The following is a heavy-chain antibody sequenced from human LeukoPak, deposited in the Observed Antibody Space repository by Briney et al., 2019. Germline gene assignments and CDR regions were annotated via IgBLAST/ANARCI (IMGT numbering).Heavy chain of an antibody. J-gene: IGHJ3*02. CDR1: GGSISSSSYY. CDR3: ARGNYDSSGYYFDAFDI. Sequence: SETLSLTCTVSGGSISSSSYYWGWIRQPPGKGLEWIGSIYYSGSTYYNPSLKSRVTISVDTSKNQFSLKLSSVTAADTAVYYCARGNYDSSGYYFDAFDIWGQGTMVTASS. V-gene: IGHV4-39*01. CDR2: IYYSGST. D-gene: IGHD3-22*01.